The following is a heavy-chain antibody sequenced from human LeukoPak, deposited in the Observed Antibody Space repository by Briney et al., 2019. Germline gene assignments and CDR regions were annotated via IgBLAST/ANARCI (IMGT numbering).Heavy chain of an antibody. Sequence: GGSLRLSCAASGFTFSSYSMNWVRQAPGKGLEWVSSISSSSSYIYYADSVKGRFTISRDNAENSLYLQMNSLRAEDTAVYYCAREFVTGFMYYYDSSGHNLDYWGQGTLVTVSS. CDR1: GFTFSSYS. D-gene: IGHD3-22*01. CDR3: AREFVTGFMYYYDSSGHNLDY. J-gene: IGHJ4*02. V-gene: IGHV3-21*01. CDR2: ISSSSSYI.